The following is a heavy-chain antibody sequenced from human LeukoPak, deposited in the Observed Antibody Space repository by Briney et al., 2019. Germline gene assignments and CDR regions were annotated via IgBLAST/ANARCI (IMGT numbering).Heavy chain of an antibody. D-gene: IGHD3-10*01. CDR1: GFTFTSYS. CDR2: ISGSGGST. CDR3: AKVAGSYYPLLPFDY. V-gene: IGHV3-23*01. J-gene: IGHJ4*02. Sequence: GGSLRLSCAASGFTFTSYSMNWVRQAPGKGLEWVSAISGSGGSTYYADSVKGRFTISRDNSKNTLYLQMNSLRAEDTAVYYCAKVAGSYYPLLPFDYWGQGTLVTVSS.